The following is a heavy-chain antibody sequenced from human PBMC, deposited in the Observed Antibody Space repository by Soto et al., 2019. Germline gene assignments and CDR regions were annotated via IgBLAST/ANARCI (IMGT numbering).Heavy chain of an antibody. Sequence: QERLVQSGAELRRPGASVKISCRASVYNFPSSNVNWGRQASGQGPGWLGWMNAANGNAAFSRDFQGRVTMIRDISTDTAYLELGGLSSGDTAMYYCARAVGIGVTGLDLWGPGTFVPVS. V-gene: IGHV1-8*01. CDR2: MNAANGNA. CDR1: VYNFPSSN. J-gene: IGHJ5*02. CDR3: ARAVGIGVTGLDL. D-gene: IGHD2-21*02.